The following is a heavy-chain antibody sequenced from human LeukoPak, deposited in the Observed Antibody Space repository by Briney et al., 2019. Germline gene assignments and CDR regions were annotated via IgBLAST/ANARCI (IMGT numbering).Heavy chain of an antibody. D-gene: IGHD3-10*01. CDR2: VSWNGAYT. V-gene: IGHV3-20*04. J-gene: IGHJ4*02. CDR1: GFPFDDYG. CDR3: ARRKGPYGSGTYYDS. Sequence: GGSLRLSCAASGFPFDDYGMSWVRLAPGKGLEWVSGVSWNGAYTEYADSVRGRFTISRDNTKKSLYLQMNSLRVDDTALYYCARRKGPYGSGTYYDSWGQGTLVSVSS.